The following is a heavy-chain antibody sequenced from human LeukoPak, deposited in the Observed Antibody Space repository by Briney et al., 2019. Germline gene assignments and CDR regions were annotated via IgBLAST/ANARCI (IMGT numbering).Heavy chain of an antibody. CDR3: AKQDTMVRGVIMIDY. CDR2: ISGSGGST. D-gene: IGHD3-10*01. CDR1: GFTFSSYA. Sequence: GGSLRLSCAASGFTFSSYAMSWVRQAPGKGLEWVSAISGSGGSTYYADSVKGRFTISRDNSKNTLHLQMNSLRAEDTAVYYCAKQDTMVRGVIMIDYWGQGTLVTVSS. J-gene: IGHJ4*02. V-gene: IGHV3-23*01.